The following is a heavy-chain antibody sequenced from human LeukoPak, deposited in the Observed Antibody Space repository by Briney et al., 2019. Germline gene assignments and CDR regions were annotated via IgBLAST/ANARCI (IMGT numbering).Heavy chain of an antibody. Sequence: GGSLRLSCAASGFTFSSYSMNWVRQAPGKGLEWVSSISSSSSYIYYADSVKGRFTISRDNAKNSLYLQMNSLRAEDTAVYYCARGTDFWSGYSPAAYYYYYMDVSRKGTTVTVSS. D-gene: IGHD3-3*01. CDR1: GFTFSSYS. CDR3: ARGTDFWSGYSPAAYYYYYMDV. V-gene: IGHV3-21*01. CDR2: ISSSSSYI. J-gene: IGHJ6*03.